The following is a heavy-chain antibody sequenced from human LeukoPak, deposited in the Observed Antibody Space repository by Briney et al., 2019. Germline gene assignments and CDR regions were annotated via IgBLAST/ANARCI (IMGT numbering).Heavy chain of an antibody. CDR1: GYTLTDYY. CDR2: INPNSGGT. Sequence: ASVKVSCKASGYTLTDYYMHWVRQAPGQGLEWMGRINPNSGGTNYAQKFQGRVTMTRDTSISTVYMELSRLRSDDTAVYYCARPRDPDGYNPGGYFDYWGQGTLVTVSS. J-gene: IGHJ4*02. V-gene: IGHV1-2*06. CDR3: ARPRDPDGYNPGGYFDY. D-gene: IGHD5-24*01.